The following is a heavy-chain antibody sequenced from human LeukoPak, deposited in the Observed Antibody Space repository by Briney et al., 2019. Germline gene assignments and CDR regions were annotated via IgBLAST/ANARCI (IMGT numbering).Heavy chain of an antibody. CDR3: ARDGVAAAPDY. CDR1: GGSFSGYY. D-gene: IGHD6-13*01. J-gene: IGHJ4*02. CDR2: INHSGST. Sequence: SETLSLTCAVYGGSFSGYYWSWIRQPPGKGLEWIGEINHSGSTNYNPSPKSRVTISVDTSKNQFSLKLSSVTAADTAVYYCARDGVAAAPDYWGQGTLVTVSS. V-gene: IGHV4-34*01.